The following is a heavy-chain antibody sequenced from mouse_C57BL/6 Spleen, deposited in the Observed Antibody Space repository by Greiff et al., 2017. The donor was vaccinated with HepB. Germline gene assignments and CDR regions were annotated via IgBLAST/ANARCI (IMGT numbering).Heavy chain of an antibody. CDR3: TRVDYYGSFDY. J-gene: IGHJ2*01. CDR1: GYTFTDYE. CDR2: IDPETGGT. V-gene: IGHV1-15*01. Sequence: QVQLKESGAELVRPGASVTLSCKASGYTFTDYEMHWVKQTPVHGLEWIGAIDPETGGTAYNQKFKGKAILTADKSSSTAYMELRSLTSEDSAVYYCTRVDYYGSFDYWGQGTTLTVSS. D-gene: IGHD1-1*01.